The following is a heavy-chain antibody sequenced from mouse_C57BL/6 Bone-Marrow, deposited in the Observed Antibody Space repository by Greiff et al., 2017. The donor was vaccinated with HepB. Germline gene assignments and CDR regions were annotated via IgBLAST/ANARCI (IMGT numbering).Heavy chain of an antibody. CDR1: GFTFSDYG. J-gene: IGHJ4*01. Sequence: EVHLVESGGGLVKPGGSLKLSCAASGFTFSDYGMHWVRQAPEKGLEWVAYISSGSSTIYYADTVKGRFTISRDNAKNTLFLQMTSLRSEDTAMYYCARPYYGTLYAMDYWGQGTSVTVSS. CDR2: ISSGSSTI. V-gene: IGHV5-17*01. CDR3: ARPYYGTLYAMDY. D-gene: IGHD1-1*01.